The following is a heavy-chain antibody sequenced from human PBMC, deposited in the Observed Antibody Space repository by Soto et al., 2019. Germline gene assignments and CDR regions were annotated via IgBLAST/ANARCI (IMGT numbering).Heavy chain of an antibody. V-gene: IGHV3-23*01. CDR3: ASIYCSGGSCYSVYYYYGMDV. CDR1: GFTFSSYA. J-gene: IGHJ6*02. D-gene: IGHD2-15*01. CDR2: ISGSGGST. Sequence: GGSLRLSCAASGFTFSSYAMSWVRQAPGKGLEWVSAISGSGGSTYYADSVKGRFTISRDNSKNTLYLQMNSLRAEDTAVYYCASIYCSGGSCYSVYYYYGMDVWGQGTTVTVSS.